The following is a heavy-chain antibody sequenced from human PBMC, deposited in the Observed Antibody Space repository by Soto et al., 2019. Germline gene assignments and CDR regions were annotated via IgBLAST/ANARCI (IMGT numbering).Heavy chain of an antibody. J-gene: IGHJ4*02. Sequence: EVQLVESGGGLVQPGGSLRLSCEASGFSFSHYWMSWVRQAPGKGLEWVANINQDGLEKNYVDSVKGRFTSSRDNAKNSLYLQMNSLRDEDTAVYYCARGGSGWLNFGYWGQGTLVTVSS. D-gene: IGHD6-19*01. CDR3: ARGGSGWLNFGY. V-gene: IGHV3-7*05. CDR1: GFSFSHYW. CDR2: INQDGLEK.